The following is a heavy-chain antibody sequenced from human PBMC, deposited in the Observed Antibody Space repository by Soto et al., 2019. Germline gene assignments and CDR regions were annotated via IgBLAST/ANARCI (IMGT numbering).Heavy chain of an antibody. D-gene: IGHD5-12*01. J-gene: IGHJ6*02. V-gene: IGHV3-33*06. CDR3: AKEMATTIYYYYGMDV. CDR1: GFTFSSYG. Sequence: QVQLVESGGGVVQPGRSLRLSCAASGFTFSSYGMHWVRQAPGKGLEWVAVIWYDGSNKYYADSVKGRFTISRDNSKNTLYLQMNSLRAEDTAVYYCAKEMATTIYYYYGMDVWGQGTTVTVSS. CDR2: IWYDGSNK.